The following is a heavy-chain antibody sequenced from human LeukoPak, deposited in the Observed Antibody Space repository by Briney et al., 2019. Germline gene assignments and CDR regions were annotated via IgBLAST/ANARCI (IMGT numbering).Heavy chain of an antibody. Sequence: PGGSLRLSCAASGFTFNKYAMHWVRQAPGKGLEWVAVVPYLGNDKFYADSVKGRFTISRDNSKNTLYLQMNSLRAEDTAVYYCARDGRYSSSWHQYYYYMDVWGKGTTVTVSS. J-gene: IGHJ6*03. CDR2: VPYLGNDK. CDR3: ARDGRYSSSWHQYYYYMDV. CDR1: GFTFNKYA. D-gene: IGHD6-13*01. V-gene: IGHV3-30-3*01.